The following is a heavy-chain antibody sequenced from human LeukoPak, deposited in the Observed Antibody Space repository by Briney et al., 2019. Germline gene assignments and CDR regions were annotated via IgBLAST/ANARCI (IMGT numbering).Heavy chain of an antibody. J-gene: IGHJ4*02. CDR1: GFIVSSKD. Sequence: TGGSLRLSCAASGFIVSSKDMSWVRQAPGKGLEWVAALSHDGNNEFYADSVKGRFTISRDNSKSTLYLQMNSLRAGDTATFYCAKDNYYGSSAVIDYWGQGALVTVSS. D-gene: IGHD3-22*01. CDR3: AKDNYYGSSAVIDY. CDR2: LSHDGNNE. V-gene: IGHV3-30*18.